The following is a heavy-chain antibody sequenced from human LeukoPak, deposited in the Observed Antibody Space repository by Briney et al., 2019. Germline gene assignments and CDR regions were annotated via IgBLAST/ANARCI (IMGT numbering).Heavy chain of an antibody. CDR1: GGSISSGSYY. Sequence: SETLSLTCTVSGGSISSGSYYWSWIRQPAGKGLEWIGRIYTSGSTNYNPSLKSRVTISVDTSKNQFSLKLSSVTAADTAEYYCARDGYCSSISCSDAFDIWGQGTMVTVSS. D-gene: IGHD2-2*01. CDR3: ARDGYCSSISCSDAFDI. CDR2: IYTSGST. V-gene: IGHV4-61*02. J-gene: IGHJ3*02.